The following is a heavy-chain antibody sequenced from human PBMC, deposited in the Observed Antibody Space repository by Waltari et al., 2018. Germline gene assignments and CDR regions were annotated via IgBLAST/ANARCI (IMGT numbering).Heavy chain of an antibody. CDR2: IIPILGIA. Sequence: QVQLVQSGAEVKKPGSSVKVSCKASGGTFSSYPISWVRQAPGQGLEWMGRIIPILGIANYAQKFQGRVTITADKSTSTAYMELSSLRSEDTAVYYCAIGNRKDWNQNLYYYYGMDVWGQGTTVTVSS. CDR3: AIGNRKDWNQNLYYYYGMDV. D-gene: IGHD1-1*01. CDR1: GGTFSSYP. V-gene: IGHV1-69*02. J-gene: IGHJ6*02.